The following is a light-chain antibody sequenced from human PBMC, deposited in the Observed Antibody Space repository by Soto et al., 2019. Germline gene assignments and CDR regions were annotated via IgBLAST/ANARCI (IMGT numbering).Light chain of an antibody. CDR3: QHRANWPLT. J-gene: IGKJ4*01. CDR1: QSVSRNY. CDR2: DTS. Sequence: EVVLTQSPGTLSLSPGERATLSCRASQSVSRNYLAWYQQKPGQAPTLLMYDTSSRATGIPDRFSGSGSVTDFTLTISRLEPEDFALYYCQHRANWPLTFGGGTKVEIK. V-gene: IGKV3D-20*02.